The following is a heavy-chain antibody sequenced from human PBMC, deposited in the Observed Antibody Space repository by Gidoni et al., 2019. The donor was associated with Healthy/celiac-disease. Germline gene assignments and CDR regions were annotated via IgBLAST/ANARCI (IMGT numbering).Heavy chain of an antibody. CDR3: ATRDNYGDYKDYYYGMDV. CDR1: GYTFTDYN. J-gene: IGHJ6*02. D-gene: IGHD4-17*01. Sequence: EVQLVQSGAEVKKPGATVKISCKVSGYTFTDYNMHWVQQAPGKGLEWMGLVDPEDGETIYAEKFQGRVTITADPSTDTAYMDLSSLRSEDTAVYYCATRDNYGDYKDYYYGMDVWGQGTTVTVSS. V-gene: IGHV1-69-2*01. CDR2: VDPEDGET.